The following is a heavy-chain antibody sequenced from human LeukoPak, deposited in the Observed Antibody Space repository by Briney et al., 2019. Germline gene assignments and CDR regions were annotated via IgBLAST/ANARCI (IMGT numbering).Heavy chain of an antibody. D-gene: IGHD6-13*01. J-gene: IGHJ4*02. CDR2: ISDSSTYI. V-gene: IGHV3-21*01. CDR3: ARGSSSWLMKFDY. CDR1: GFTFSTYT. Sequence: GGSLRLSCAASGFTFSTYTMNWVRQAPGKGLEWVSSISDSSTYIYYADSLKGRFTISRDNAKNSLYLQMNSLRAEDTAVYYCARGSSSWLMKFDYWGQGTLVTVSS.